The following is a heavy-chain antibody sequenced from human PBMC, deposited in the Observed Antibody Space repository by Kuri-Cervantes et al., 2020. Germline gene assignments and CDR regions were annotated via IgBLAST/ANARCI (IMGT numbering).Heavy chain of an antibody. D-gene: IGHD1-26*01. CDR2: INNDGTTT. Sequence: GGSLRLSCAVSGFMFSSHWMHWVRQAPGKGLVWVSHINNDGTTTTYADSVRGRFTIFRDDAKKTLYLQMNSLRAEDTAVYYCARGALGRSNGSPGLWGQGTLVTVSS. CDR1: GFMFSSHW. V-gene: IGHV3-74*01. J-gene: IGHJ4*02. CDR3: ARGALGRSNGSPGL.